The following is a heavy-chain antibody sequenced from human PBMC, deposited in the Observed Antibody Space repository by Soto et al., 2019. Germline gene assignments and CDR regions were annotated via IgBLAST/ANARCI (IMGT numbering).Heavy chain of an antibody. CDR2: IIHSGTT. J-gene: IGHJ3*01. CDR1: GRSFSGYY. CDR3: ARPRRYSSSYYFDAFDL. Sequence: SETLSLTCAVHGRSFSGYYWTWIRQPPGKGLEWIGEIIHSGTTNYNPSLKSRVTISVDTSKSQFSLKLSSVTAADTAVYFCARPRRYSSSYYFDAFDLWGQGTMVTVSS. D-gene: IGHD1-26*01. V-gene: IGHV4-34*12.